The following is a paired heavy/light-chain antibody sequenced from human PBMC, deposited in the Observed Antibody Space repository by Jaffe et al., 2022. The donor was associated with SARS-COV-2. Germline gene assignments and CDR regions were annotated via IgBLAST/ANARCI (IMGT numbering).Light chain of an antibody. CDR1: TSDVGGYNY. Sequence: QSALTQPASVSGSPGQSITISCTGTTSDVGGYNYVSWYQQHAGKAPKLMIYDVSNRPSGVSNRFSGSKSGNTASLTISGLQAEDEADYYCNSYTSSSTLVFGGGTKLTVL. CDR3: NSYTSSSTLV. V-gene: IGLV2-14*01. CDR2: DVS. J-gene: IGLJ2*01.
Heavy chain of an antibody. V-gene: IGHV4-39*01. Sequence: QLQLQESGPGLVKPSETLSLTCSVSGGSITSSSYYWGWIRQPPGKGLEWIGSIYYSGSTYYNPSLKSRVTISVDTSKNYFSLELSSVTAADTAVYYCARHYLSIRYGAHRLTYSDYWGLGTLVTVSS. J-gene: IGHJ4*02. CDR1: GGSITSSSYY. CDR3: ARHYLSIRYGAHRLTYSDY. D-gene: IGHD4-17*01. CDR2: IYYSGST.